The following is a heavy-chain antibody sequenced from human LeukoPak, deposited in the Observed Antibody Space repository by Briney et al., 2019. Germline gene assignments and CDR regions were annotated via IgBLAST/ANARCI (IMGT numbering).Heavy chain of an antibody. Sequence: ASVKVSCKASGYTFTNFYMHWVRQAPGQGLEWMAIINPGSAYTVYAQRFQGRVDATRDTSTSTVYMELSSLRSEDTAVYYCAREMGATDYWGQGTLVTVSS. CDR3: AREMGATDY. D-gene: IGHD1-26*01. CDR2: INPGSAYT. J-gene: IGHJ4*02. V-gene: IGHV1-46*01. CDR1: GYTFTNFY.